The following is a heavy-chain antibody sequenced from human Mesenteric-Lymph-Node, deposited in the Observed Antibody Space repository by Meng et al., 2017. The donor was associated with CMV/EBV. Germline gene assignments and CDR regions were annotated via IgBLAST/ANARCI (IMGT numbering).Heavy chain of an antibody. J-gene: IGHJ4*02. D-gene: IGHD3-22*01. Sequence: EVQLVESGGGLVKPGGPLRLSCAASGFTFSSYSMNRVRQAPGKGLEWVSSISSSSSYIYYADSVKDRFTISRDNAKNSLYLQMNSLRAEDTAVYYCARGTPLLRWGQGTLVTVSS. CDR1: GFTFSSYS. CDR3: ARGTPLLR. V-gene: IGHV3-21*01. CDR2: ISSSSSYI.